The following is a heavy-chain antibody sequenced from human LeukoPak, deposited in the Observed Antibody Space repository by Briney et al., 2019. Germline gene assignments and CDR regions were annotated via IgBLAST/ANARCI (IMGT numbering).Heavy chain of an antibody. CDR3: ASRSGWYTEGY. D-gene: IGHD6-19*01. CDR2: ISYDGSNK. Sequence: PGGSLRLSCAASGFTFSSYAMHWVRQAPGKGLEWVAVISYDGSNKYYADSVRGRFTISRDNAKNSLYLQMNSLRAEDTAVYYCASRSGWYTEGYWGQGTLVTVSS. J-gene: IGHJ4*02. CDR1: GFTFSSYA. V-gene: IGHV3-30-3*01.